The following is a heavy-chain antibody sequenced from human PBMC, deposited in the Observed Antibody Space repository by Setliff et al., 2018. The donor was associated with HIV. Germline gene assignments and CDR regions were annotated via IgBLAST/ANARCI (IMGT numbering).Heavy chain of an antibody. J-gene: IGHJ3*02. D-gene: IGHD3-9*01. CDR2: FDPEDDET. CDR1: GYTLTELS. V-gene: IGHV1-24*01. CDR3: ATSGFYDILTGPTPGVFDI. Sequence: GASVKVSCKVSGYTLTELSLHWVRQAPAKGLEWMGGFDPEDDETVYAEKFQGRVTMTEDTSTDTAYMALSSLRSEDTAMYYCATSGFYDILTGPTPGVFDIWGQGTMVTVSS.